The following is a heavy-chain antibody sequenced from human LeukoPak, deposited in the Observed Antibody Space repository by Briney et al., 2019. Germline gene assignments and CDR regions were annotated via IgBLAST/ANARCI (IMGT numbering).Heavy chain of an antibody. V-gene: IGHV3-64D*06. Sequence: GGSLRLSCSASGFTFNCYAMHWVRQAPGKGLEYVSAISSNGGSTYYADSVKGRCTISRDNSKNTLYLQMSSLRAEDTAVYYCVKDYGWLPSNYYFDYWGQGTLVTVSS. CDR1: GFTFNCYA. J-gene: IGHJ4*02. CDR2: ISSNGGST. CDR3: VKDYGWLPSNYYFDY. D-gene: IGHD5-12*01.